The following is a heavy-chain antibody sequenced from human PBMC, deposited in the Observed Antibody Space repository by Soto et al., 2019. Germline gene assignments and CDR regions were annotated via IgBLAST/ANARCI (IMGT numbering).Heavy chain of an antibody. CDR1: GFTFSSYS. J-gene: IGHJ4*02. CDR3: ARVGGQLVPGFDY. Sequence: EVQLVESGGGLVKHGGSLRLSCAASGFTFSSYSMNWVRQAPGKGLEWVSSISSSSSYIYYADSVKGRFTISRDNAKNSLYLQMNSLRAEDTAVYYWARVGGQLVPGFDYWGQGTLVTVSS. D-gene: IGHD6-6*01. CDR2: ISSSSSYI. V-gene: IGHV3-21*01.